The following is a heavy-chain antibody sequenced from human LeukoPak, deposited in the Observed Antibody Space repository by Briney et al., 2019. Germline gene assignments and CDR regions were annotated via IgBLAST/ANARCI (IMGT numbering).Heavy chain of an antibody. V-gene: IGHV3-30*03. CDR3: ARGRSYIVVVTAIRWIFDY. CDR1: GFTFSSYG. J-gene: IGHJ4*02. D-gene: IGHD2-21*02. CDR2: ISYDGSNK. Sequence: GGSLRLSCAASGFTFSSYGMHWVRQAPGKGLEWVAVISYDGSNKYYADSVRGRFTISRDNSKNTLYLQMNSLRAEDTAVYYCARGRSYIVVVTAIRWIFDYWGQGTLVTVSS.